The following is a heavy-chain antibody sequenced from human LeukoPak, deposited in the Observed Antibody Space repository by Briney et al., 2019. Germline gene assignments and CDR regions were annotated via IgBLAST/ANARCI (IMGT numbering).Heavy chain of an antibody. CDR3: ASLAGYRCSGGSCYSLDY. CDR2: ISYDGSNK. V-gene: IGHV3-30*04. J-gene: IGHJ4*02. CDR1: GFTFSTYA. D-gene: IGHD2-15*01. Sequence: GGSLRLSCAASGFTFSTYAMHGVRQAPGHGREWVAVISYDGSNKYYADSVKGRFNIYRDNFKNTLYLQMNSLRAEDTAVYYCASLAGYRCSGGSCYSLDYWGQGTLVTVSS.